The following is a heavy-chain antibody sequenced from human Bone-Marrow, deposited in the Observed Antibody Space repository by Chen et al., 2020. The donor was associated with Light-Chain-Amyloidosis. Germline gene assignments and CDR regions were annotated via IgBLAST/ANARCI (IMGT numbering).Heavy chain of an antibody. CDR2: INVGKGNT. CDR3: AAAINCEYFEF. CDR1: GYRFSGYA. Sequence: QLHVVQSGPEVKKPGASVNVSCKTSGYRFSGYALHWVRQAPGQRPEWIGWINVGKGNTKYSRRLQDRVTITRDTVATTAYMELNSLKSEDTAVYYCAAAINCEYFEFWGPGTLVTVSS. J-gene: IGHJ4*02. D-gene: IGHD2-21*01. V-gene: IGHV1-3*01.